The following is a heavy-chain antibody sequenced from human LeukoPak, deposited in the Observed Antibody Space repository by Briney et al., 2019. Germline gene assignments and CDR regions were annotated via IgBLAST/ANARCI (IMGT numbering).Heavy chain of an antibody. CDR2: ISYDGSNK. V-gene: IGHV3-30*03. CDR1: GFTFSSYG. CDR3: ARGTDYGDYNFDY. J-gene: IGHJ4*02. Sequence: PGGSLRLSCAASGFTFSSYGMHWVRQAPGKGLEWVAVISYDGSNKYYADSVKGRFTISRDNSKNTLYLQMNSLRAEDTAVYYCARGTDYGDYNFDYWGQGTLVTVSS. D-gene: IGHD4-17*01.